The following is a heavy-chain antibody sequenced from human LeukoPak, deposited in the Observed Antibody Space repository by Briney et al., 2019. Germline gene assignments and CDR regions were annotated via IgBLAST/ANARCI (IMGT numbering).Heavy chain of an antibody. Sequence: GGSLRLSCAASGFTFSDYYMSWIRQAPGKGLEWVSYSSSSGSTIYYADSVKGRFTISRDNAKNSLYLQMNSLTAEDTAVYYRANGRGGPTAVADYWGQGTLVTVSS. J-gene: IGHJ4*02. CDR2: SSSSGSTI. CDR1: GFTFSDYY. V-gene: IGHV3-11*04. D-gene: IGHD6-19*01. CDR3: ANGRGGPTAVADY.